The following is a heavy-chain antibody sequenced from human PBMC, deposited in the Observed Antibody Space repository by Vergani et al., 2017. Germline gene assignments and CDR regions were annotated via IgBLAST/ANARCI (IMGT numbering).Heavy chain of an antibody. CDR2: IASSDTTV. CDR1: GFFFSDYY. Sequence: VQLLESGGGLVQPGGSLRLSCTASGFFFSDYYMSWLRQAPGKGLEWISYIASSDTTVYYADSVKGRFTISRDNAKNSLYLEMNNLRAEDTAVYYCARDPTTRIQGDDGAFDLWGQGTLVTVSS. D-gene: IGHD3-16*01. CDR3: ARDPTTRIQGDDGAFDL. J-gene: IGHJ3*01. V-gene: IGHV3-11*04.